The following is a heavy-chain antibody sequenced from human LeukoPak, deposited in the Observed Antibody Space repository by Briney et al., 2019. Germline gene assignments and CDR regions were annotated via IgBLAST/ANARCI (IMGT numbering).Heavy chain of an antibody. CDR2: ISGSGGST. CDR3: AKDISRGGGMDV. CDR1: GFTVSSNY. J-gene: IGHJ6*02. Sequence: PGGSLRLSCAASGFTVSSNYMSWVRQAPGKGLEWVSVISGSGGSTYYADSVKGRFTISRDNSKNTLYLQMNSLRAEDTAVYYCAKDISRGGGMDVWGQGTTVTVSS. V-gene: IGHV3-23*01.